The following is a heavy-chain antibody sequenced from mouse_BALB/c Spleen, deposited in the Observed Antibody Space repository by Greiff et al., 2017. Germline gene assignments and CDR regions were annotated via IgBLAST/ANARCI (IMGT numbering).Heavy chain of an antibody. D-gene: IGHD4-1*01. CDR3: ARLLTGHSIDY. CDR2: ISNGGGST. V-gene: IGHV5-12-2*01. J-gene: IGHJ2*01. CDR1: GFTFSSYT. Sequence: EVQVVESGGGLVQPGGSLKLSCAASGFTFSSYTMSWVRQTPEKRLEWVAYISNGGGSTYYPDTVKGRFTISRDNAKNTLYLQMSSLKSEDTAMYYCARLLTGHSIDYWGEGTPLTVSS.